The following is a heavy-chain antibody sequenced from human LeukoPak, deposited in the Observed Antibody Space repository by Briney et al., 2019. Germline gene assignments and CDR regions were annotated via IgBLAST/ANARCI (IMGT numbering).Heavy chain of an antibody. CDR1: XXSFSSYY. D-gene: IGHD5-24*01. CDR2: INHSGNT. V-gene: IGHV4-34*01. CDR3: ARVDGDGYNIPDY. J-gene: IGHJ4*02. Sequence: PSETLSLTCAVXXXSFSSYYWSXXXQXPXXXXXXXGEINHSGNTNYNPSLKSRVTISVDTSKNQFSLKLSSVTAADTAVYYCARVDGDGYNIPDYWGQGTLVTVSS.